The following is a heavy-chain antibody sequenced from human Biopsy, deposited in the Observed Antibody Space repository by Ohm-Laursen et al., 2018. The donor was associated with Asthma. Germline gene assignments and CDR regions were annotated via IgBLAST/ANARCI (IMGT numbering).Heavy chain of an antibody. Sequence: SVKVSCKSLGGTFNTYVIGWVRQAPGQGLEWMGGINFVFGTSTYPQKFQDRVTITADDSTSTVYMELSSLRSEDTAVYYCARKAGSCISRTCYSLDFWGQGTLVTVSS. J-gene: IGHJ4*02. CDR3: ARKAGSCISRTCYSLDF. V-gene: IGHV1-69*13. CDR2: INFVFGTS. D-gene: IGHD2-2*01. CDR1: GGTFNTYV.